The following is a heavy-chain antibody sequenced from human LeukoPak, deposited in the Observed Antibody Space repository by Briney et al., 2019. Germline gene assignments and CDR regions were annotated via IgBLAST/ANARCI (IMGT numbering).Heavy chain of an antibody. J-gene: IGHJ5*02. Sequence: PGGSLRLSCAASGFTFSSYAMSWVRQAPGKGLEWVSAISGSGGSTYYADSVEGRFTISRDNSKNTLYLQMNSLRAEDTAVYYCAKGGYCSGGSCYKFSWFDPWGQGTLVTVSS. D-gene: IGHD2-15*01. CDR1: GFTFSSYA. CDR3: AKGGYCSGGSCYKFSWFDP. V-gene: IGHV3-23*01. CDR2: ISGSGGST.